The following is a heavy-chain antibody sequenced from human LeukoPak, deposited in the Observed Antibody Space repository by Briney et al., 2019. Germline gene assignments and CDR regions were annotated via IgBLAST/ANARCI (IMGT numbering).Heavy chain of an antibody. CDR3: ARFSYGSGSYFLDY. D-gene: IGHD3-10*01. J-gene: IGHJ4*02. CDR2: INHSGST. Sequence: SETLSLTCAVYGGSFSGYYWSWIRQPPGKGLEWIGEINHSGSTNYNPSLKSRVTISVDTSKNQSSLKLSSVTAADTAVYYCARFSYGSGSYFLDYWGQGTLVTVSS. CDR1: GGSFSGYY. V-gene: IGHV4-34*01.